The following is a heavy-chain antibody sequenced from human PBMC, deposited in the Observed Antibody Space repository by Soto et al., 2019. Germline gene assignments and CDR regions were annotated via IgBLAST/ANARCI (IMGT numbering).Heavy chain of an antibody. V-gene: IGHV1-8*01. J-gene: IGHJ5*02. Sequence: ASVKVSCKASGYSFTNNDVSWVRQATGQGLEWMGWMNPGSGDTGYAQKFQGRVAMTRDISIATAYMELSSLRSDDTAIYYCARMATFGSLNWFDPWGQGTLVTVSS. CDR3: ARMATFGSLNWFDP. CDR2: MNPGSGDT. D-gene: IGHD3-16*01. CDR1: GYSFTNND.